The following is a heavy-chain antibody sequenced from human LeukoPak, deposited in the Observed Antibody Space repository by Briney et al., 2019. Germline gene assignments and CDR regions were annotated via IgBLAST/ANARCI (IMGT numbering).Heavy chain of an antibody. V-gene: IGHV3-23*01. D-gene: IGHD5-18*01. CDR1: GFTFSSYV. Sequence: GGSLRLSCAASGFTFSSYVMSWVRQAPGKGLEWVSAISGSGGSTYYADSVKGRFTVSRDNSKNTLYLQMSSLRAEDTAVYYCAKDENKGERLVDTTMVYPSSNGMDVWGQGTTVTVSS. J-gene: IGHJ6*02. CDR2: ISGSGGST. CDR3: AKDENKGERLVDTTMVYPSSNGMDV.